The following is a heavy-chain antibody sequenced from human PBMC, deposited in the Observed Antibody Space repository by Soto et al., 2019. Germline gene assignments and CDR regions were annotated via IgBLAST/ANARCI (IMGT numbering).Heavy chain of an antibody. D-gene: IGHD1-26*01. V-gene: IGHV3-33*01. CDR3: ARDRSGATTNYYYGMDV. CDR2: IWYDGSNK. CDR1: GFTFSSYG. Sequence: GGSLRLSCAASGFTFSSYGMHWVRQAPGKGLEWVAVIWYDGSNKYYADSVKGRFTISRDNSKNTLYLQMNSLRAEDTAVYYCARDRSGATTNYYYGMDVWGQGTTVTVSS. J-gene: IGHJ6*02.